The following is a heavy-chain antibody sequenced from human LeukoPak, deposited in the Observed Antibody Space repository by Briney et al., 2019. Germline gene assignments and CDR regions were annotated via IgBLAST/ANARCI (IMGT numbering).Heavy chain of an antibody. CDR2: IYYSGST. Sequence: SETLSLTCTVSGGSISSYYWSWIRQPPGKGLEWIGYIYYSGSTNYNPSLKSRVTISIDTPRNQFSLSLSSVTAADTAVYYCAREDPLTAHFDYWGQGTLVTVSS. J-gene: IGHJ4*02. CDR3: AREDPLTAHFDY. CDR1: GGSISSYY. D-gene: IGHD2-21*02. V-gene: IGHV4-59*01.